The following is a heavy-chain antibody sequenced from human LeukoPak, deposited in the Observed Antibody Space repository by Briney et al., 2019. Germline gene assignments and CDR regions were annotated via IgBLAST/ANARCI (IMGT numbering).Heavy chain of an antibody. D-gene: IGHD3-3*01. CDR2: INAGNGNT. CDR1: GYTFTDYA. V-gene: IGHV1-3*01. Sequence: ASVKVSCKASGYTFTDYAIHWVRLAPGQSLEWMGWINAGNGNTKYSQKFQGRVTITRGTSANTAYMELSSLRSEDTAVYYCARGRWSGTSLAYYFDYWGQGTLVTVSS. CDR3: ARGRWSGTSLAYYFDY. J-gene: IGHJ4*02.